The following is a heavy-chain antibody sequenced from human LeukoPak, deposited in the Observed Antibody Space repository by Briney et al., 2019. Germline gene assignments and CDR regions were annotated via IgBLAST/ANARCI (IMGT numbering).Heavy chain of an antibody. V-gene: IGHV1-2*02. J-gene: IGHJ6*03. Sequence: GASVKLSCKASGYTFTSYGISWVRQAPGQGLEWMGWVNPNSGGTNYAQKFQGRVTMTRDTSISTAYMELSRLRSDDTAVYYCARGGYSGYDYYYYYYYMDVWGKGTTVTVSS. CDR3: ARGGYSGYDYYYYYYYMDV. D-gene: IGHD5-12*01. CDR1: GYTFTSYG. CDR2: VNPNSGGT.